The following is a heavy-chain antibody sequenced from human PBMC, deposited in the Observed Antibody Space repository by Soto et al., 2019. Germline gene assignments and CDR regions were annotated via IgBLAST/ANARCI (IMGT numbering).Heavy chain of an antibody. Sequence: SETLSLTCTVSGVSISSGGYYWSWIRQHPGKGLEWIGYIYYSGSTYYNPYLKSRVTISVDTSKNQFSLKLSSVTAADTAVYYCASLDYGCWYGNFDYWGQGTMVTVSS. CDR3: ASLDYGCWYGNFDY. CDR2: IYYSGST. CDR1: GVSISSGGYY. D-gene: IGHD3-16*01. V-gene: IGHV4-31*03. J-gene: IGHJ4*02.